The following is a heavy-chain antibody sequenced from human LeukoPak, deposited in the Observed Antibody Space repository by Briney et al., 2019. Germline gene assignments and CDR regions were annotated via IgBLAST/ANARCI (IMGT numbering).Heavy chain of an antibody. CDR1: GFTFSSYA. D-gene: IGHD1-26*01. CDR2: INHSGST. Sequence: GSLRLSCAASGFTFSSYAMSWIRQPPGKGLEWIGEINHSGSTNYSPSLKSRVTISVDTSKNQFSLKLSSVTAADTAVYYCAIQTVGRDYWGQGTLVTVSS. V-gene: IGHV4-34*08. J-gene: IGHJ4*02. CDR3: AIQTVGRDY.